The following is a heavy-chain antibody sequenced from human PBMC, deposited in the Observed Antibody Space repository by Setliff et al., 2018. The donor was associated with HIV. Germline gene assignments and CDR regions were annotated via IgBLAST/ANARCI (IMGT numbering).Heavy chain of an antibody. D-gene: IGHD4-17*01. V-gene: IGHV4-34*01. CDR1: GGSFSGFY. J-gene: IGHJ2*01. Sequence: PSETLSLTCAVYGGSFSGFYWTFIRQSPGKGLEWIGEVTHSGTTTYDPSLKSRITISVDTSKNQFSLKLTSVTAADMGVYYCARDPYPYFDYGDWYFDLWGRGTLVTVSS. CDR3: ARDPYPYFDYGDWYFDL. CDR2: VTHSGTT.